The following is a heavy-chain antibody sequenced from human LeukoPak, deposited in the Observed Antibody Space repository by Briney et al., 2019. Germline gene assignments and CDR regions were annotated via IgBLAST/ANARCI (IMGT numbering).Heavy chain of an antibody. V-gene: IGHV4-34*01. Sequence: SETLSLTCAVYGGSFSGYYWSWIRQPPGKGLEWIGEINHSGSTNYNPSLKSRVTISVDTSKNQFSLKLSSVTAADTAVYYCARMGGEDHYDFWSGYPRDAFDIWGQGTMVTVSS. CDR2: INHSGST. D-gene: IGHD3-3*01. J-gene: IGHJ3*02. CDR1: GGSFSGYY. CDR3: ARMGGEDHYDFWSGYPRDAFDI.